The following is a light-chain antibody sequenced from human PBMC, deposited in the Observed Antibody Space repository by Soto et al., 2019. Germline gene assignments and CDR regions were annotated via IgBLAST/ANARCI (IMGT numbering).Light chain of an antibody. CDR1: QSVSSN. J-gene: IGKJ1*01. V-gene: IGKV3-15*01. CDR3: QEYNNWPPRGT. CDR2: GAS. Sequence: EIVMTQSPATLSVSPGERATLSCRASQSVSSNLAWYQQKPGQAPRLLIYGASTRATGIPARCSGSGSGTEFTLTISSLQSEDFAGYYCQEYNNWPPRGTFGQRTKVEIK.